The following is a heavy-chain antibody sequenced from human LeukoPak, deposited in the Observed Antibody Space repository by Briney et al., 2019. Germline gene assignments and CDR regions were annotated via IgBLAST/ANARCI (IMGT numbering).Heavy chain of an antibody. V-gene: IGHV1-24*01. Sequence: ASVKVSCMVSGYTLTELSMHWVRQAPGKGLEWMGGFDPEDGETIYAQKFQGRVTMTEDTSTDTAYMELSSLRSEDTAVYYCATSAAGTIYFQHWGQGTLVTVSS. CDR1: GYTLTELS. CDR2: FDPEDGET. CDR3: ATSAAGTIYFQH. D-gene: IGHD6-13*01. J-gene: IGHJ1*01.